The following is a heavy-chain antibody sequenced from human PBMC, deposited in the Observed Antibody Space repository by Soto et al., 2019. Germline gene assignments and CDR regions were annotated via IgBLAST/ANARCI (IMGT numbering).Heavy chain of an antibody. V-gene: IGHV1-69*01. CDR1: GDSFSSYA. CDR3: AASDSSSWQHDY. Sequence: QVQLVQSGAELKKPGSSVRVSCKISGDSFSSYAISWVRQAPGEGLEWVGGIIPIFETANYAQNFQGRVTITAVESTTTAYMEVTRLRPEDTAIFYWAASDSSSWQHDYWGQGTLIPVSS. CDR2: IIPIFETA. D-gene: IGHD6-13*01. J-gene: IGHJ4*02.